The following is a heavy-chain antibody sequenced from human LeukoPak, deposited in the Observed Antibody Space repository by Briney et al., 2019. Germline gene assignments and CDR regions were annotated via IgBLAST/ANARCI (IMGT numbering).Heavy chain of an antibody. CDR2: IKEDGSET. CDR3: ARSLATVTTSGLNYYYYMDV. CDR1: GFTFSSYW. V-gene: IGHV3-7*01. Sequence: GGSLRLSCAASGFTFSSYWMTWVRQAPGKGLEWVANIKEDGSETYYVDSMKGRFTISRDNAKNSLDLQMNSLRAEDTTVYYCARSLATVTTSGLNYYYYMDVWGKGTTVTVSS. J-gene: IGHJ6*03. D-gene: IGHD4-17*01.